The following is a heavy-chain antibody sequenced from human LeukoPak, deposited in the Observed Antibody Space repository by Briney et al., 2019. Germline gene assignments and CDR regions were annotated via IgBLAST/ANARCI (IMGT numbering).Heavy chain of an antibody. CDR1: GGSISSYD. Sequence: PSETLSLTCTVSGGSISSYDWSWIRQPPGKGLEWVGYIYYSGSTNYNPSLKTRVTISFDTSKNQFSLKLSSVTAADTAVYYCARNPETLDAFDIWGQGTMVTVSS. CDR2: IYYSGST. V-gene: IGHV4-59*01. J-gene: IGHJ3*02. CDR3: ARNPETLDAFDI.